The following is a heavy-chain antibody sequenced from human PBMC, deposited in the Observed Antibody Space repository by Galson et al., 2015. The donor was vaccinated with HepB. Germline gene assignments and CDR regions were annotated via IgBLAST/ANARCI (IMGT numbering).Heavy chain of an antibody. J-gene: IGHJ3*02. D-gene: IGHD3-10*01. CDR3: SWLTTSGNYYRQAFDI. CDR2: VDWVDDK. V-gene: IGHV2-70*11. CDR1: GFSLSTTGMC. Sequence: PALGKPTQTLTLTCTFSGFSLSTTGMCVVWIRQPPGKALEWLARVDWVDDKYYSTSLKTMLTISKDTTRNQVGLTMPNMDPVDTDTYYGSWLTTSGNYYRQAFDIWGQGAMVTVSS.